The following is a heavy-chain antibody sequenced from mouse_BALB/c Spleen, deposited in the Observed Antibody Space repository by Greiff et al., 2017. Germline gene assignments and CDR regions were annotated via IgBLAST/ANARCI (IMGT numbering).Heavy chain of an antibody. Sequence: VQLVESGAELMKPGASVKISCKATGYTFSSYWIEWVKQRPGHGLEWIGEILPGSGSTNYNEKFKGTATFTADTSSNTAYMQLSSLTSEDSAVSSCARGSGSFAYWGQGTLVTVSA. CDR3: ARGSGSFAY. CDR1: GYTFSSYW. CDR2: ILPGSGST. D-gene: IGHD1-2*01. V-gene: IGHV1-9*01. J-gene: IGHJ3*01.